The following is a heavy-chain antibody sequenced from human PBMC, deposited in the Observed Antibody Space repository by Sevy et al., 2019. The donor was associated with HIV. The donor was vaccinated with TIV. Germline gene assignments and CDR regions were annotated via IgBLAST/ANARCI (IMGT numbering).Heavy chain of an antibody. Sequence: GGSLRLSCAASGFTFSSFAMGWIRQAPGKGLDWISVISGTGDYTYYADSVKGRFTISRDNSKNTLFLQMNSLRAEDTAIFYCAKKMGGGSGRAFLVDYWGQGTLVTV. CDR2: ISGTGDYT. D-gene: IGHD2-15*01. J-gene: IGHJ4*02. CDR3: AKKMGGGSGRAFLVDY. CDR1: GFTFSSFA. V-gene: IGHV3-23*01.